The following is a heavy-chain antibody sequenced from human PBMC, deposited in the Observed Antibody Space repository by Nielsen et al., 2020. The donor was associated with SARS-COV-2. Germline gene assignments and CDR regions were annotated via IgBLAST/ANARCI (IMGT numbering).Heavy chain of an antibody. Sequence: GESLKISCKASGYTFSNYWIGWVRQMPGKGLEWVGIIYPGDSDTRYSPSFQGQVTISADKSISTAYLQWSSLKASDTAIYYCAREGQDDSGTERHGMDVWGQGTTVTVSS. CDR3: AREGQDDSGTERHGMDV. D-gene: IGHD3-10*01. V-gene: IGHV5-51*01. J-gene: IGHJ6*02. CDR2: IYPGDSDT. CDR1: GYTFSNYW.